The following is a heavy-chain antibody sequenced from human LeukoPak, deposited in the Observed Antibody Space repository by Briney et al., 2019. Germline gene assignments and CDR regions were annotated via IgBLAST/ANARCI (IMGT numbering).Heavy chain of an antibody. CDR2: TYYRSKWYD. CDR1: GDSVSSNSAA. Sequence: SQTLSLTYAISGDSVSSNSAAWNWIRQSPSRCLEWLGRTYYRSKWYDDYAVSVKSRITINPDTSKNQFSLQLNSVTPEDTAVYYCARDLWWELSSSFKIRLYNWFDPWGQGTLVTVSS. V-gene: IGHV6-1*01. J-gene: IGHJ5*02. CDR3: ARDLWWELSSSFKIRLYNWFDP. D-gene: IGHD6-13*01.